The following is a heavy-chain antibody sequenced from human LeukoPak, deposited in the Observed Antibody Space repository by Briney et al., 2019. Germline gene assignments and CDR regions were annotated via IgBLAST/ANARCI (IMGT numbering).Heavy chain of an antibody. CDR1: VDSISSSFY. J-gene: IGHJ4*02. V-gene: IGHV4-39*01. CDR3: ARHAVSGTYWPPFDY. CDR2: MYYSGTT. D-gene: IGHD3-10*01. Sequence: SETLSLTCIVSVDSISSSFYWGWIRQTPGKGLEWIGSMYYSGTTYYNPSLESRVTISVATSKNQFSLKLSSVTAADTAVYYCARHAVSGTYWPPFDYWGQGSLVTVSS.